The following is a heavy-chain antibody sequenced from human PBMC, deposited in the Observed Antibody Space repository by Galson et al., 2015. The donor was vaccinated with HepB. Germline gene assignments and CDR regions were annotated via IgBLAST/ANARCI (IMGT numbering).Heavy chain of an antibody. J-gene: IGHJ6*02. CDR3: AREFIVSRMSHTHVAYYYYYGMDV. Sequence: SLRLSCAASGPTFSSDDMHWVRQAPGKGLEWVAGISHDGSKKYYADSVKGRFSISRDNFKNTLYLQMSGLRVEDTAMYYCAREFIVSRMSHTHVAYYYYYGMDVWGQGTTVTVSS. CDR1: GPTFSSDD. CDR2: ISHDGSKK. D-gene: IGHD3-16*02. V-gene: IGHV3-30*04.